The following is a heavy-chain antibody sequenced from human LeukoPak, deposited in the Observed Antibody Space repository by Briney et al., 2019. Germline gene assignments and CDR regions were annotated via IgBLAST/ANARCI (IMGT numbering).Heavy chain of an antibody. V-gene: IGHV3-23*01. Sequence: GGSLRLSCAASGFTFSSYSMNWVRQAPGKGLEWVSAISGSGGRTYYTGSVKGRFTISRDNSKNTLSLQMNSLRDEDTATYYCAKEVYCGRDCYNPGYGVDVWGQGTTVTVSS. D-gene: IGHD2-21*02. CDR2: ISGSGGRT. CDR3: AKEVYCGRDCYNPGYGVDV. J-gene: IGHJ6*02. CDR1: GFTFSSYS.